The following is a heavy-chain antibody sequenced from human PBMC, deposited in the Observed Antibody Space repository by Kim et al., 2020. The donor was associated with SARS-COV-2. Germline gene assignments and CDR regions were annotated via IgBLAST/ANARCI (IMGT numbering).Heavy chain of an antibody. D-gene: IGHD3-10*01. CDR2: LIPIFRKA. V-gene: IGHV1-69*13. Sequence: SVKVSCKTPGGTFSSYAVAWVRQAPGQGLEWMGGLIPIFRKANYAQKFHGRITITADESTSTAYMELSSLRSEDTVIYYCARDSFSTYGSGTYYGVWGQGTLVTVSS. CDR3: ARDSFSTYGSGTYYGV. CDR1: GGTFSSYA. J-gene: IGHJ4*02.